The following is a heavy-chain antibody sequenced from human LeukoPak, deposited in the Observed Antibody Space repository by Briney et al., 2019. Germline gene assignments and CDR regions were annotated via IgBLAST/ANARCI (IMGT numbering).Heavy chain of an antibody. D-gene: IGHD2-8*01. J-gene: IGHJ4*02. V-gene: IGHV1-18*01. CDR3: ARLGSEMVYYFDY. Sequence: GESLKISCKGSGYTFTSYGISWVRQAPGQGLEWMGWISAYNGNTNYAQKLQGRVTMTTDTSTSTAYMELRSLRSDDTAVYYCARLGSEMVYYFDYWGQGTLVTVSS. CDR2: ISAYNGNT. CDR1: GYTFTSYG.